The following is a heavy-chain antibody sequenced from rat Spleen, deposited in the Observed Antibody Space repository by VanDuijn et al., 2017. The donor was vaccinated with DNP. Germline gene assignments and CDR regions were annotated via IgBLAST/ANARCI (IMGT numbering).Heavy chain of an antibody. D-gene: IGHD1-2*01. CDR1: GFTFSNYA. Sequence: EVQLVNSGGGLVQPGRSLKLSCAASGFTFSNYAMAWVRQAPTKGLEWVASLSTGGDKSAYRDSVKGRFIIFRDDAKNTQYLQMDSLRSEDTATYYCARHEDYSSYVYGFAYWGQGTLVTVSS. CDR3: ARHEDYSSYVYGFAY. CDR2: LSTGGDKS. V-gene: IGHV5S13*01. J-gene: IGHJ3*01.